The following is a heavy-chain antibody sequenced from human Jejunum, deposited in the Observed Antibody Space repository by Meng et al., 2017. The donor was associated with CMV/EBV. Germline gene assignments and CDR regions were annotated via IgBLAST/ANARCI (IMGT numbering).Heavy chain of an antibody. CDR2: VYWDDDK. CDR3: VRSGGSTWYEENNWFDP. V-gene: IGHV2-5*02. CDR1: FSLPTSGFG. Sequence: FSLPTSGFGVGFIPHTPGKDLEWPALVYWDDDKRYTPSLKTRLTITSDTSKNQVVLIMTNMDPVDTGTYYCVRSGGSTWYEENNWFDPWGQGTLVTVSS. J-gene: IGHJ5*02. D-gene: IGHD6-13*01.